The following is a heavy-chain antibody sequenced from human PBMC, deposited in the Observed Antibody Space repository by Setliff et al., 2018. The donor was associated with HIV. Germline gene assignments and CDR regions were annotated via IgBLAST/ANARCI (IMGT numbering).Heavy chain of an antibody. CDR2: IKSKTDGGTT. D-gene: IGHD5-12*01. CDR1: GFTVNDAW. CDR3: TTGGYDGIIDY. Sequence: GESLKISCAVSGFTVNDAWMSWVRQAPGKGPEWVGRIKSKTDGGTTDYAAPVKGRFTISRDDAKKTLHLQMNSLKTEDTAVYYCTTGGYDGIIDYWGQGILVTVSS. V-gene: IGHV3-15*01. J-gene: IGHJ4*02.